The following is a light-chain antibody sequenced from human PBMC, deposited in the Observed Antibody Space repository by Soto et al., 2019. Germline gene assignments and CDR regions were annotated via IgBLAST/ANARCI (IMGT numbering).Light chain of an antibody. J-gene: IGKJ3*01. CDR3: QQYNNWPLT. CDR2: GAS. Sequence: EIVMTQSPATLSVSPGERATLSCRASQSVSSNLAWYQQKPGQAPRLLIYGASTRATGIPARFSGSGSGTEFTLTXSSLQXEDFAVYYCQQYNNWPLTFGPGTKVDIK. CDR1: QSVSSN. V-gene: IGKV3D-15*01.